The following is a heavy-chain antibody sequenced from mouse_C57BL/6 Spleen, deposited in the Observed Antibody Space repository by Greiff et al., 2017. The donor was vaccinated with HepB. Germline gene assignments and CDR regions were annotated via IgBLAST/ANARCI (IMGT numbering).Heavy chain of an antibody. CDR3: ARSNSSGYGY. Sequence: VQRVESGPELVKPGASVKISCKASGYAFSSSWMNWVKQRPGKGLEWIGRIYPGDGDTNYNGKFKGKATLTADKSSSTAYMQLSSLTSEDSAVYFCARSNSSGYGYWGQGTTLTVSS. D-gene: IGHD3-2*02. CDR2: IYPGDGDT. V-gene: IGHV1-82*01. CDR1: GYAFSSSW. J-gene: IGHJ2*01.